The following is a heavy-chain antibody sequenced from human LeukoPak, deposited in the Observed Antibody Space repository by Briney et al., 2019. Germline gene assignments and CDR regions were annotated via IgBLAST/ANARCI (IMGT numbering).Heavy chain of an antibody. CDR3: AKCRWYSSGWYYFDY. CDR1: GYTFTSYF. CDR2: INPSDGST. Sequence: ASVKVSCKASGYTFTSYFMHWVRQAPEQGLEWMGIINPSDGSTSYAQKLQGRVTMTRDTSTSTVYMDLSLRSEDTAVYYCAKCRWYSSGWYYFDYWGQGTLVTVSS. V-gene: IGHV1-46*04. D-gene: IGHD6-19*01. J-gene: IGHJ4*02.